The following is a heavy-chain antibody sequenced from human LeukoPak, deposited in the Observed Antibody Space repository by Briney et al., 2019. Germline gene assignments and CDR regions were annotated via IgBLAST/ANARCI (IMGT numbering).Heavy chain of an antibody. CDR3: AKDMKAAGTPIYYYYGMDV. Sequence: GRSLRLSCAASGFTFDDYAMHWVRQAPGEGLEWVSGISWNSGSIGYADSVKGRFTISRDNAKNSLYLQMNSLRAEDTALYYCAKDMKAAGTPIYYYYGMDVWGQGTTVTVSS. CDR2: ISWNSGSI. CDR1: GFTFDDYA. V-gene: IGHV3-9*01. D-gene: IGHD6-13*01. J-gene: IGHJ6*02.